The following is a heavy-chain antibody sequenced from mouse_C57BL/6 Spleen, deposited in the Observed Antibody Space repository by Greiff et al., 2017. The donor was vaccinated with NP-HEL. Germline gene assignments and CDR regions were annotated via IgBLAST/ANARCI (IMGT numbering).Heavy chain of an antibody. D-gene: IGHD2-3*01. V-gene: IGHV5-17*01. CDR2: ISSGSSTI. CDR3: AGDGYYYFDY. J-gene: IGHJ2*01. CDR1: GFTFSDYG. Sequence: EVKLVESGGGLVKPGGSLKLSCAASGFTFSDYGMHWVRQAPEKGLEWVAYISSGSSTIYYADTVKGRFTISRDNAKNTLFLQMTSLRSEDTAMYYCAGDGYYYFDYWGQGTTLTVSS.